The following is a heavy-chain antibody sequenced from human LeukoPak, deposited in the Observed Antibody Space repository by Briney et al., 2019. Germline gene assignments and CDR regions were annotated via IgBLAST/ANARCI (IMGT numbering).Heavy chain of an antibody. D-gene: IGHD5-12*01. V-gene: IGHV4-39*07. CDR3: ARGGGHSGYDLGRYYFDY. CDR2: IYYSGST. CDR1: GGSISSSSYY. Sequence: SETLSLTCTVSGGSISSSSYYWGWIRQPPGKGLEWIGSIYYSGSTYYNPSLKSRVTISVDTSKNQFSLKLSSVTAADTAVYYCARGGGHSGYDLGRYYFDYWGQGTLVTVSS. J-gene: IGHJ4*02.